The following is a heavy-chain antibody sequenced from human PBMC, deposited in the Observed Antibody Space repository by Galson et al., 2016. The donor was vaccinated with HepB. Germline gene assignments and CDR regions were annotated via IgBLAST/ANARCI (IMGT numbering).Heavy chain of an antibody. CDR3: ARDRGGGSGSYYNDYYFDY. V-gene: IGHV3-30*04. CDR1: GFTFSSYA. CDR2: ISYDGRNK. D-gene: IGHD3-10*01. Sequence: SLRLSCAASGFTFSSYAMHWVRQAPGKGLEWVAVISYDGRNKYYTDSVKGRFTISRDNSKNTLYLQMNSLRAEDTAVYYCARDRGGGSGSYYNDYYFDYWCQGTLVTVSS. J-gene: IGHJ4*02.